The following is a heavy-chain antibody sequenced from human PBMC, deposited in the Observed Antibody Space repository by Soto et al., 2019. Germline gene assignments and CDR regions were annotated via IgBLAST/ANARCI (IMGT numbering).Heavy chain of an antibody. CDR2: IKSKTDGGTT. J-gene: IGHJ4*02. V-gene: IGHV3-15*01. CDR3: TTGIVVVAAMDY. D-gene: IGHD2-15*01. CDR1: GFTFSNAW. Sequence: GGSLRLSCAASGFTFSNAWMSWVRPAPGKGLEWVGRIKSKTDGGTTDYAAPVKGRFTISRDDSKNTLYLQMNSLKTEDTAVYYCTTGIVVVAAMDYWGQGTLVTVSS.